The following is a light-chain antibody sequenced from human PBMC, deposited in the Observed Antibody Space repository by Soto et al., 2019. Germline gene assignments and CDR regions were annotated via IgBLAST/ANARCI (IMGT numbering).Light chain of an antibody. CDR1: QGIRND. CDR2: AAS. V-gene: IGKV1-6*01. J-gene: IGKJ1*01. CDR3: LQDYNYPP. Sequence: AIQMTQSPSSLSASVGDRVTITCRASQGIRNDLGWYQQKPGKAPKLLIYAASSLQSGVPSRFSGSGSGTDFTLTISSLQHEDFATYYCLQDYNYPPFGQGTKVEIK.